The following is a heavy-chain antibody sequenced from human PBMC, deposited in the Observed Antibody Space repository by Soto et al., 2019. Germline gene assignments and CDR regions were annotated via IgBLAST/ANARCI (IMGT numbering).Heavy chain of an antibody. Sequence: PGGSLRLSCAASGFTFSSYGMHWVRQAPGKGLEWVAVISYDGSNKYYADSVKGRFTISRDNSKNTLYLQMNSLRAEDTAVYYCAKDVAFSHFVYWGQGTLVTVSS. D-gene: IGHD3-3*02. V-gene: IGHV3-30*18. CDR3: AKDVAFSHFVY. J-gene: IGHJ4*02. CDR2: ISYDGSNK. CDR1: GFTFSSYG.